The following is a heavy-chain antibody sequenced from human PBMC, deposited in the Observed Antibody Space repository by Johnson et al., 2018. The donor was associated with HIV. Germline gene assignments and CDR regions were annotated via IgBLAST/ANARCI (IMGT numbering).Heavy chain of an antibody. CDR2: IKQDGSEN. V-gene: IGHV3-7*01. J-gene: IGHJ3*02. CDR3: ARVPEGDDDAFDI. Sequence: VQLVESGGGLVQPGGSLRLSCAASGFTFSSYWMSCVRQAPGKGLEWVANIKQDGSENYYVDSVKGRFTISRDNAKNSLYLQMNSLRAEDTAVYYCARVPEGDDDAFDIWGQGTMVTVSS. CDR1: GFTFSSYW. D-gene: IGHD2-21*01.